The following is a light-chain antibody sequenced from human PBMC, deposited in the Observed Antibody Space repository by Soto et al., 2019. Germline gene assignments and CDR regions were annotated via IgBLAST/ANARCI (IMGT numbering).Light chain of an antibody. V-gene: IGLV1-44*01. CDR2: SNN. CDR1: SSNIGSNT. CDR3: AAWDDSLNGVR. Sequence: QSVLTQPPSASGTPGQRVTISCSGSSSNIGSNTVNWYHQLPGTAPKLVIYSNNQRPSGVPDRFSGSNSGTSASLAISGLQSEDEADYYCAAWDDSLNGVRFGGGTKLTVL. J-gene: IGLJ2*01.